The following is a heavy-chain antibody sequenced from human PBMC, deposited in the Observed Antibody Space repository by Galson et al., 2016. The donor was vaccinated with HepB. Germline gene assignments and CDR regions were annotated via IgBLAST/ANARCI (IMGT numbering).Heavy chain of an antibody. CDR1: GASISDSNW. CDR3: ARAAIIPGARMVFDP. D-gene: IGHD2-2*01. Sequence: SETLSLTRAVSGASISDSNWWTWVRQVPGKGLEWIGEIYHTGTSNNNPFLSSRFTLSVDKSRNQFSLNLTSVTAADTAVYYCARAAIIPGARMVFDPWGQGTLVTVSS. J-gene: IGHJ5*02. CDR2: IYHTGTS. V-gene: IGHV4-4*02.